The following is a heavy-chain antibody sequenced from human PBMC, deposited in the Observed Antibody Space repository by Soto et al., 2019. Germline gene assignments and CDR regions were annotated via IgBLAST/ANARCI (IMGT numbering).Heavy chain of an antibody. CDR2: INPNSGDT. V-gene: IGHV1-2*02. CDR3: ARREAGYYDSSGSGAFDV. CDR1: GYTFTDYY. J-gene: IGHJ3*01. D-gene: IGHD3-22*01. Sequence: GASVKVSCKASGYTFTDYYLHWVRQAPGQGLEWMGWINPNSGDTIYAQKFQGRVTLTRDTSISTAYMELSRLRSDDTAVYYCARREAGYYDSSGSGAFDVWGQGTMVTVSS.